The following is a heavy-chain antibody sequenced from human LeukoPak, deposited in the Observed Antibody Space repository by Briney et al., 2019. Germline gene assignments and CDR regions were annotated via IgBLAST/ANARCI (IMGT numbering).Heavy chain of an antibody. J-gene: IGHJ3*02. CDR2: ISSSSSTI. CDR1: EFTFSSYS. D-gene: IGHD3-10*01. Sequence: PGGSLRLSCTASEFTFSSYSVNWVRQAPGKGLEWVSYISSSSSTIYYADSVKDRFTVSRDNVQNSLYLQMNSLRAEDTAVYHCARDPRGGGSYYVSAFDIWGQGTVVTVSS. V-gene: IGHV3-48*01. CDR3: ARDPRGGGSYYVSAFDI.